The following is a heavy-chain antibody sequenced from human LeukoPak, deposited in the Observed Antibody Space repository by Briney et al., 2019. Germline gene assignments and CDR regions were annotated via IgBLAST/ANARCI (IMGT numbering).Heavy chain of an antibody. J-gene: IGHJ4*02. CDR1: GYTFTRYG. Sequence: VASVKVSFKASGYTFTRYGVSWVRQAPGQGPEGMGWISAYNGNTRYAPTFQARVTMTTDTSTSTAYMELRSLRSDDTAVYYCARDGNYNILTGFYTYYFDYWGQGTLVTVSS. V-gene: IGHV1-18*01. CDR2: ISAYNGNT. D-gene: IGHD3-9*01. CDR3: ARDGNYNILTGFYTYYFDY.